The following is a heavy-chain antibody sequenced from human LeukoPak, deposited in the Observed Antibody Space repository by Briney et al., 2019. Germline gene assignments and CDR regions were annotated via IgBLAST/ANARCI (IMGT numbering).Heavy chain of an antibody. Sequence: GVLRLSCAASGYTFSSYWMHWVRQVPGQGLVWVSRIDTDGRTTDYADSVRGRFTIYRDNVQNTLYLQMHSLTAEDTAVYYCARDVAGARSYWGQGALVSVSS. V-gene: IGHV3-74*01. D-gene: IGHD3-10*01. CDR3: ARDVAGARSY. CDR2: IDTDGRTT. J-gene: IGHJ4*02. CDR1: GYTFSSYW.